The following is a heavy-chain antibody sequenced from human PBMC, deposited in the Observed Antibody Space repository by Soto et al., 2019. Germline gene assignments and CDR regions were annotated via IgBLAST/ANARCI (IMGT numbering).Heavy chain of an antibody. CDR2: IIPIFGTA. J-gene: IGHJ5*01. CDR3: ARDPNFLWSCYSHHFHWFDP. D-gene: IGHD3-3*01. V-gene: IGHV1-69*13. CDR1: GGTFSSYA. Sequence: SVKVSCKASGGTFSSYAISWVRQAPGQGLEWMGGIIPIFGTANYAQKFQGRVTITADESTSTAYMELSSLRSEDTAVYYCARDPNFLWSCYSHHFHWFDPWGQGTLVTVSS.